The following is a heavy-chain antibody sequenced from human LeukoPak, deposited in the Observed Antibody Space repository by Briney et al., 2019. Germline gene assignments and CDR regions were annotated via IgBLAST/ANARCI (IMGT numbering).Heavy chain of an antibody. V-gene: IGHV3-23*01. CDR2: ISGSGGST. CDR3: AKGEIFGVDFFDY. CDR1: GFTFSSYA. D-gene: IGHD3-3*01. J-gene: IGHJ4*02. Sequence: SGGSLRLSCAASGFTFSSYAMSWVRQAPGKGLEWVSAISGSGGSTYYADSVKGRFTISRDNSKNTLYLQMNSLRAEDTAVYYCAKGEIFGVDFFDYWGQGTLVTVSS.